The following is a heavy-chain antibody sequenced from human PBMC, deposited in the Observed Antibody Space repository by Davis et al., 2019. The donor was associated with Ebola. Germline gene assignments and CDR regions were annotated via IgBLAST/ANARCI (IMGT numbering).Heavy chain of an antibody. CDR3: AKEGIGYCSGGSCYWVDY. CDR1: GFTFSSYA. Sequence: PGGSLRLSCAASGFTFSSYAMSWVRQAPGKGLEWVSAISGSGGSTYYADSVKGRFTISRDNSKNTLYLQMNSLRAEDTAVYYCAKEGIGYCSGGSCYWVDYWGQGTLVTISS. V-gene: IGHV3-23*01. D-gene: IGHD2-15*01. CDR2: ISGSGGST. J-gene: IGHJ4*02.